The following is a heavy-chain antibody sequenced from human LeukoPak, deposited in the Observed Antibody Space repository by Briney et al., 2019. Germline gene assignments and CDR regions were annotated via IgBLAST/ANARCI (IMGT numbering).Heavy chain of an antibody. CDR3: ARDPYSGSYYRYFDY. CDR2: IRYDGSNK. V-gene: IGHV3-30*02. Sequence: GGSLRLSCAASGFTFSSYGMHWVRQAPGKGLEWVAFIRYDGSNKYYADSVKGRFTISRDNAKNSLYLQMNSLRAEDTAVYYCARDPYSGSYYRYFDYWGQGTLVTVSS. CDR1: GFTFSSYG. J-gene: IGHJ4*02. D-gene: IGHD1-26*01.